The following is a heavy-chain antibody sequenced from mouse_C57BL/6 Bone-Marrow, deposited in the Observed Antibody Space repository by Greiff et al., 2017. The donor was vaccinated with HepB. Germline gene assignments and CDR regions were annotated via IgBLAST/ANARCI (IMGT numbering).Heavy chain of an antibody. CDR3: TRERDSSGYSYYFDY. CDR1: GYTFTDYE. Sequence: VQLQQSGAELVRPGASVTLSCKASGYTFTDYEMHWVKQTPVHGLEWIGAIDPETGGPAYNQKFKGKAILTADKSSSTAYMELRSLTSEDSAVYYCTRERDSSGYSYYFDYWGQGTTLTVSS. V-gene: IGHV1-15*01. D-gene: IGHD3-2*02. J-gene: IGHJ2*01. CDR2: IDPETGGP.